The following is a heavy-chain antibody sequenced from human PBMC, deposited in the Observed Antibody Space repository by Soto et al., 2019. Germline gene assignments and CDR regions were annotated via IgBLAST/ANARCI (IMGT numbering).Heavy chain of an antibody. CDR1: GYTFTSYY. D-gene: IGHD2-21*02. V-gene: IGHV1-2*02. CDR2: INPNSGDT. Sequence: QAQLVQSGAEVKKPGASVKVSCEASGYTFTSYYMHWVRQAPGQGLEWMGWINPNSGDTKYAQKFWGRVTKTRDQAITTAYMEGEMLTSDDTAVYYCARQLAYCGGDCFTEPVDYWGQGTLVTVSS. CDR3: ARQLAYCGGDCFTEPVDY. J-gene: IGHJ4*02.